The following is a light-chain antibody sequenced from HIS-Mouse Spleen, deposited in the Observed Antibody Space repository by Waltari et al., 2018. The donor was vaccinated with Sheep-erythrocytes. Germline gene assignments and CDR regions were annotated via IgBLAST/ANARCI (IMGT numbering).Light chain of an antibody. Sequence: QSALTQPASVSGSPGPSITISCTGTSSDVGSYNLVSWYQQHPGKAPKLMIYEGSKRPSGVSNRFRGAKFGNTASLTNSGLQAEDEADYYCCSDAGSSTFHVVFGGGTKLTVL. CDR1: SSDVGSYNL. CDR2: EGS. J-gene: IGLJ2*01. CDR3: CSDAGSSTFHVV. V-gene: IGLV2-23*03.